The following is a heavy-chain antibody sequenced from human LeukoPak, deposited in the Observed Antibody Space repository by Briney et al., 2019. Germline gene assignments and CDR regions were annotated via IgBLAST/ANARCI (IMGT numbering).Heavy chain of an antibody. V-gene: IGHV3-7*01. CDR2: IKKDGGEK. Sequence: GGSLRLSCVASRFTFSNYWMTWVRQAPGEGLERVANIKKDGGEKYYMESVKGRFTISRDNAKNSLYLQMNSLTVEDTAVYYCARDMGWQQFDQWGQGTLVTASS. CDR1: RFTFSNYW. J-gene: IGHJ4*02. D-gene: IGHD5-24*01. CDR3: ARDMGWQQFDQ.